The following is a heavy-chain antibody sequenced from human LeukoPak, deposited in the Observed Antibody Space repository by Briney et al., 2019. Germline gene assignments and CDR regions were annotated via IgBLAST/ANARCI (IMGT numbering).Heavy chain of an antibody. CDR1: GYTFTSYD. D-gene: IGHD3-16*01. J-gene: IGHJ6*02. CDR2: MNPNSGNT. Sequence: ASVKVSCKASGYTFTSYDINWVRQATGQGLEWMGWMNPNSGNTGYAQKFQGRVTMTRSTSISTAYMELSSLRSEDTAVYYCARAGSGGPYYYYGMDVWGQGTTVTVSS. V-gene: IGHV1-8*01. CDR3: ARAGSGGPYYYYGMDV.